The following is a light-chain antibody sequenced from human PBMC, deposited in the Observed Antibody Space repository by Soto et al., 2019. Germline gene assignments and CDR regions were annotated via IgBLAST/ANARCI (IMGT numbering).Light chain of an antibody. Sequence: DLQMTQSPSSLSASVGARVTITCRASQSVSNYLNWYQYKPGKAPKVLIYATSSLQSGVPSRFSGSGSGTDFTLTISSLQPEDSATYYCQQSASFPWTFGQGTKVEIK. J-gene: IGKJ1*01. CDR2: ATS. CDR3: QQSASFPWT. CDR1: QSVSNY. V-gene: IGKV1-39*01.